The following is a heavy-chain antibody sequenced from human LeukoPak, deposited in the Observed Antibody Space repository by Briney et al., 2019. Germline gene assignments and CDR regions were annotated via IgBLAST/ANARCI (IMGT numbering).Heavy chain of an antibody. CDR2: ISYDGSNK. D-gene: IGHD3-9*01. J-gene: IGHJ4*02. V-gene: IGHV3-30*03. CDR1: GFTFSSYG. CDR3: LIDRKTQYDILTGYSDY. Sequence: PGGSLRLSCAASGFTFSSYGMHWVRQAPGKVLEWVAGISYDGSNKYYADSVKGRFTISRDNSKNTLYLQMNSLRAEDTAVYYCLIDRKTQYDILTGYSDYWGQGTLVTVSS.